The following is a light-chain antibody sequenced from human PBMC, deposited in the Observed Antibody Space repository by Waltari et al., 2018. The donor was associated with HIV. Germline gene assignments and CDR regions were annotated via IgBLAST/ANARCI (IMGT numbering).Light chain of an antibody. CDR2: RNH. J-gene: IGLJ1*01. CDR1: NKHVGGQG. CDR3: SVWDSRLDGQV. Sequence: QAGLTQTPSVSSGLGQTATVTCTDDNKHVGGQGAAWLQQQQGHPPKLLFYRNHTRPSGISESFSASRSGNIACLPITVLRPEDEADYFCSVWDSRLDGQVFGTGTRVSV. V-gene: IGLV10-54*01.